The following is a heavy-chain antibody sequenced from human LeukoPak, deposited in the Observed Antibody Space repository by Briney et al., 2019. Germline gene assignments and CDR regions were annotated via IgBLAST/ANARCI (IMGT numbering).Heavy chain of an antibody. CDR1: GFTFDDYA. Sequence: GGSLRLSCAASGFTFDDYAMHWVRQAPGKGLEWVSGISWNSGSIGYADSVKGRFTISRDNAKNSLYLQMNSLRAEDTALYYCAKDIKYYDSSGCPSDWGQGTLVTVSS. CDR2: ISWNSGSI. D-gene: IGHD3-22*01. V-gene: IGHV3-9*01. CDR3: AKDIKYYDSSGCPSD. J-gene: IGHJ4*02.